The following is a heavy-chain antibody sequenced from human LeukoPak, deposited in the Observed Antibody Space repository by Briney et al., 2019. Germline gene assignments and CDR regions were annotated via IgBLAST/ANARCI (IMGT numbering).Heavy chain of an antibody. J-gene: IGHJ6*02. V-gene: IGHV1-2*04. CDR3: ARDKDSSSSANYYYGMDV. CDR1: GYTFTGYY. CDR2: INPNSGGT. Sequence: GASVKVSCKASGYTFTGYYMHWVRQAPGQGLEWMGWINPNSGGTNYAQKFQGWVTMTRDTSISTAYMELSRLRSDDTAVYYCARDKDSSSSANYYYGMDVWGQGTTVTVSS. D-gene: IGHD6-6*01.